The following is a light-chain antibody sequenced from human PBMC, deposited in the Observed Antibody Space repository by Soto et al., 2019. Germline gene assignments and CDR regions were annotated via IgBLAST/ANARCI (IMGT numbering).Light chain of an antibody. CDR2: GAS. V-gene: IGKV1-5*01. CDR1: QNIASW. J-gene: IGKJ5*01. CDR3: QQYNTYSAT. Sequence: DIQMTQSPSTLSASVGDRVTITCRASQNIASWLAWYQQRPGQAPKLLIYGASTPESGVPLRFSGSGSGTEFTLTIRSMQPGDFAIYYCQQYNTYSATVGQGTRLEIK.